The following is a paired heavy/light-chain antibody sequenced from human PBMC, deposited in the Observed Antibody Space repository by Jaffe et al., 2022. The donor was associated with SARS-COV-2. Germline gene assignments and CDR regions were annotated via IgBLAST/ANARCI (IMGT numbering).Heavy chain of an antibody. CDR1: GDSVSSGSYS. V-gene: IGHV4-61*02. J-gene: IGHJ4*02. D-gene: IGHD6-19*01. Sequence: QVQLQESGPGLVKPSQTLSLTCTVSGDSVSSGSYSWSWVRQPAGQGLEWIGRIYTSGRTNYNPSFESRVAMSLDTSRNQFSLNLNSVAAADTAVYYCVREAFVSGWHGDSWGQGTLVTVSS. CDR2: IYTSGRT. CDR3: VREAFVSGWHGDS.
Light chain of an antibody. CDR3: QRLESYPIT. CDR1: QDIGNY. V-gene: IGKV1-9*01. CDR2: GAS. Sequence: DIRLTQSPTFLSASVGDRVTITCRAGQDIGNYLAWYQQKPGKAPNLLIYGASTLQGGVPSRFSGSGSGTEFTLTISSLQPEDFAIYYCQRLESYPITFGQGTRLEIK. J-gene: IGKJ5*01.